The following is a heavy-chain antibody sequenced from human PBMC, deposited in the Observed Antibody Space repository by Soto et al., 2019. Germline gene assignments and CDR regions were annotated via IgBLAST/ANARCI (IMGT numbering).Heavy chain of an antibody. CDR3: ARDLEGYFDL. V-gene: IGHV3-33*01. CDR2: IWYDGSNK. Sequence: QVQLVESGGGVVQPGRSLRLSCAASGFTFSSYGMHWVRQAPGKGLEWVAVIWYDGSNKYYADSVKGRFTISRDNSKNTLYLQMNSLRAEDGAVYYCARDLEGYFDLWGRGTLVTVSS. J-gene: IGHJ2*01. CDR1: GFTFSSYG.